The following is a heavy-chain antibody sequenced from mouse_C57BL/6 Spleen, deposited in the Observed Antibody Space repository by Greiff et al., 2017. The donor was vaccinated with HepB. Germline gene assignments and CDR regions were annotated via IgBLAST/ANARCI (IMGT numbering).Heavy chain of an antibody. D-gene: IGHD1-1*01. CDR1: GYTFTSYT. Sequence: VQLVESGAELARPGASVKMSCKASGYTFTSYTMHWVKQRPGQGLEWIGYINPSSGYTKYNQKFKDKATLTADKSSSTAYMQLSSLTSEDSAVYYCARWDGSRLWYFDVWGTGTTVTVSS. CDR2: INPSSGYT. CDR3: ARWDGSRLWYFDV. V-gene: IGHV1-4*01. J-gene: IGHJ1*03.